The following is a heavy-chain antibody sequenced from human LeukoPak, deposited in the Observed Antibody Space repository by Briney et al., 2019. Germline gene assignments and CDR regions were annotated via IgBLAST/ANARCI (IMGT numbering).Heavy chain of an antibody. J-gene: IGHJ4*02. D-gene: IGHD1-26*01. CDR1: GFTFSNYE. Sequence: PGGSLRLSCAVSGFTFSNYEMNWVRQAPGKGLEWVSYIPSSGSTIYYADSVKGRFTISRDNAKNSLYLQMNSLRAEDTAVYYCARRLSIVGANFFDYWGRGTLVTVSS. V-gene: IGHV3-48*03. CDR3: ARRLSIVGANFFDY. CDR2: IPSSGSTI.